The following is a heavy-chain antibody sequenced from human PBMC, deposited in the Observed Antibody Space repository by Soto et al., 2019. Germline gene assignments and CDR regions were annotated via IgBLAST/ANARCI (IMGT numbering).Heavy chain of an antibody. D-gene: IGHD1-26*01. V-gene: IGHV4-30-4*01. CDR3: ARRGVGATGTVY. J-gene: IGHJ4*02. CDR2: IYYSGST. Sequence: SETLSLTCTVSGGSISSGDYYWSWIRQPPGKGLEWIGYIYYSGSTYYNPSLKSRVTISVDTSKNQFSLKLSSVTAADTAVYYCARRGVGATGTVYWGQGTPVTVAS. CDR1: GGSISSGDYY.